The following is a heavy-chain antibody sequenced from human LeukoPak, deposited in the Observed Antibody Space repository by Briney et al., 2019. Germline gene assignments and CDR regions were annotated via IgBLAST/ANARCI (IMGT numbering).Heavy chain of an antibody. D-gene: IGHD3-9*01. CDR1: GFTFSSYE. CDR2: ISSSGSTI. Sequence: GGSLRLSCAASGFTFSSYEMSWVRQAPGKGLEWVSYISSSGSTIYYADSVKGRFTISRDNAKNSLYLQMNSLRAEDTAVYYCARAPYSDILTGWGQGTLVTVSS. CDR3: ARAPYSDILTG. V-gene: IGHV3-48*03. J-gene: IGHJ4*02.